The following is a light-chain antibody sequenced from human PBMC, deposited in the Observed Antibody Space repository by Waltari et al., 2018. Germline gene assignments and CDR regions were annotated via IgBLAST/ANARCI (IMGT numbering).Light chain of an antibody. CDR2: EVN. J-gene: IGLJ2*01. V-gene: IGLV2-23*02. CDR1: SSDVGSYDL. CDR3: CSYAGNCTVV. Sequence: SALTQPASVSGSPGQSITISCTGTSSDVGSYDLVSWYQQHPGKAPKLMIYEVNKRPSGVSHRFSGSRSGNTASLTISGLQAEDEADYHCCSYAGNCTVVFGGGTKLTVL.